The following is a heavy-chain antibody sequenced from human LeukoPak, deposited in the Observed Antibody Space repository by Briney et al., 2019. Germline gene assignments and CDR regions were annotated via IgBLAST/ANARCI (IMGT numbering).Heavy chain of an antibody. D-gene: IGHD3/OR15-3a*01. Sequence: GGSLRLSCAASGFTLTSSAMHWVRQAPGKGLEWVSYISSSGSTIYYADSVKGRFTISRDNAKNSLYLQMNSLRAEDTAVYYCARAHALDYIYWGQGTLVTVSS. CDR1: GFTLTSSA. V-gene: IGHV3-48*03. CDR2: ISSSGSTI. J-gene: IGHJ4*02. CDR3: ARAHALDYIY.